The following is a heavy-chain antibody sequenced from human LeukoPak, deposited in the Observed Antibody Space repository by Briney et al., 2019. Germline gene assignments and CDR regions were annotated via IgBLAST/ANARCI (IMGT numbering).Heavy chain of an antibody. CDR2: ISYDGSNK. CDR1: GFTFSSYG. J-gene: IGHJ4*02. CDR3: AKDVYSSGWYAIDY. Sequence: PGGSLRLSCAASGFTFSSYGMHWVRQAPGKGLEWVAVISYDGSNKYYADSVKGRFTISRDNSKNTLYLQMNSLRAEDTAVYYCAKDVYSSGWYAIDYWGQGTLVTDSS. D-gene: IGHD6-19*01. V-gene: IGHV3-30*18.